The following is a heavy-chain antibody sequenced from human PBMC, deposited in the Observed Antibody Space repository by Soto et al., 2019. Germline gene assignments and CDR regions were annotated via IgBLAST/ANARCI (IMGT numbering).Heavy chain of an antibody. CDR2: ISSTTHTI. V-gene: IGHV3-21*06. CDR1: GFTFTRYS. J-gene: IGHJ4*02. CDR3: AREAEDLTSSFDY. Sequence: GGSLRLSCAASGFTFTRYSMSWVRQAPGKGLEWVSSISSTTHTIYYADSMRGRFTISRDNDKNAVHLQMNSLRAEDTAVYYCAREAEDLTSSFDYWGQGTLVTVSS.